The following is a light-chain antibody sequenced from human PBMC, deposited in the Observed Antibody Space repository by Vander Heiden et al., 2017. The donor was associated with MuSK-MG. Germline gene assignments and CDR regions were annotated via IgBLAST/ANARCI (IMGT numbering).Light chain of an antibody. Sequence: EIVMTQSPATLSVSPGERATLSCRASQSVSSNLAWYQQKPGEAPRLLIYGASTRATDIPARFSGGGSGTEFTLTISSLQSEDFAVYYCQQYNNWPPLTFGGGTKVXIK. CDR3: QQYNNWPPLT. V-gene: IGKV3-15*01. CDR1: QSVSSN. J-gene: IGKJ4*01. CDR2: GAS.